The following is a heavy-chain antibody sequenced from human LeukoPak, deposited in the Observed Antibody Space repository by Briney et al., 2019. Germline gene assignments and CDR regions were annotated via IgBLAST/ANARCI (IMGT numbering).Heavy chain of an antibody. CDR3: ARDLGNFAPYCYFDY. D-gene: IGHD3-16*01. CDR1: GFNFSSYS. CDR2: ISSSSSYI. V-gene: IGHV3-21*01. J-gene: IGHJ4*02. Sequence: GGSLRLSCAASGFNFSSYSMNWVRQAPGKGLEWVSSISSSSSYIYYADSVKGRFTISRDNAKSSLYLQMNSLRAEDTAVYYCARDLGNFAPYCYFDYWGQGTLVTVSS.